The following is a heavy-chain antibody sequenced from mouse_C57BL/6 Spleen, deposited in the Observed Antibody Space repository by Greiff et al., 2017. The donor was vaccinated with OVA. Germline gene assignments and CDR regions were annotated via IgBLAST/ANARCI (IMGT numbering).Heavy chain of an antibody. CDR3: ANIYYDYDDAY. CDR1: GFTFSSYT. Sequence: EVKLMESGGGLVKPGGSLKLSCAASGFTFSSYTMSWVRQTPEKRLEWVATISGGGGNTYYPDSVKGRFTISRDNAKNTLYLQRSSLRSEDTALYYCANIYYDYDDAYWGQGTLVTVSA. D-gene: IGHD2-4*01. V-gene: IGHV5-9*01. CDR2: ISGGGGNT. J-gene: IGHJ3*01.